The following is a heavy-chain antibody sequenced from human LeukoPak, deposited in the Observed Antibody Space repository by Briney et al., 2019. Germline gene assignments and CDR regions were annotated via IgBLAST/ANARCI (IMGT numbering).Heavy chain of an antibody. D-gene: IGHD1-26*01. CDR2: ISGSGDST. V-gene: IGHV3-23*01. Sequence: PGGSLRLSCAASGFTFSSYAMSWVRQAPGKGLEWVSAISGSGDSTYYADSVKGRFTISRDNSKNTLYLQMNSLRAEDTAIYYCAKVGIVGATKTYSDQWGQGTLVTVSS. CDR3: AKVGIVGATKTYSDQ. J-gene: IGHJ4*02. CDR1: GFTFSSYA.